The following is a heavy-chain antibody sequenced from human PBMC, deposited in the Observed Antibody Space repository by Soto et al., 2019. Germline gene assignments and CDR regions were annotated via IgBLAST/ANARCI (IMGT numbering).Heavy chain of an antibody. J-gene: IGHJ3*02. D-gene: IGHD2-15*01. CDR1: GGSTSSYF. CDR2: IYYSGST. CDR3: ARGTDIVVVVAATGAGAPFDI. Sequence: SETLSLTCTVSGGSTSSYFWSWIRQPPGKGLEWIGYIYYSGSTNYNPSLKSRVTISVDTSKNQFSLKLSSVTAADTAVYYCARGTDIVVVVAATGAGAPFDIRGQGTMVTVSS. V-gene: IGHV4-59*01.